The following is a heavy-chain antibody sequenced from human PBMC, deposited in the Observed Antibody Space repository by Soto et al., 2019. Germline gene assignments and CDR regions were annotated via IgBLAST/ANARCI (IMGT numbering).Heavy chain of an antibody. CDR2: INPSGGST. CDR3: ARGGLLRYFDWSPPDAFDI. Sequence: ASVKVSCKASGYTFTSYYMHWVRQAPGQGLEWMGIINPSGGSTSYAKKFQGRVTMTRDTSTSTVYMELSSLRSEDTAVYYFARGGLLRYFDWSPPDAFDIWGQGTMVTVSS. CDR1: GYTFTSYY. J-gene: IGHJ3*02. D-gene: IGHD3-9*01. V-gene: IGHV1-46*03.